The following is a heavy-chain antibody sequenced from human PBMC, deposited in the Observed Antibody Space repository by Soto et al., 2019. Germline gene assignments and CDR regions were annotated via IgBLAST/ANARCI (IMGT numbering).Heavy chain of an antibody. D-gene: IGHD2-2*01. J-gene: IGHJ4*02. CDR3: ARGGTAAYYFDY. CDR2: IYYSGIT. CDR1: GGSISSYY. Sequence: SETLSLTCTVSGGSISSYYWSWIRQPPGKGLEWIGYIYYSGITNYNPSLRSRVTISVDTSKNQFSLKLSSVTAADTAVYYCARGGTAAYYFDYWGQGTLVTVSS. V-gene: IGHV4-59*01.